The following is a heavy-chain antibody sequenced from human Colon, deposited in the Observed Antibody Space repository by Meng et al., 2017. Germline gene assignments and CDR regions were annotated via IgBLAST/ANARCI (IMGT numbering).Heavy chain of an antibody. V-gene: IGHV1-18*01. CDR2: ITSHNGNT. CDR3: ARGVQTLDY. J-gene: IGHJ4*02. CDR1: GYIFNTYG. Sequence: QVQLVQSGAEVKKPGASVKVSCKTSGYIFNTYGISWVRRAPGQGLEWMGWITSHNGNTNYAERLQGRVTMTTDTSTSTAYMELNNLKSDDTAMYYCARGVQTLDYWGQGTLVTVSS. D-gene: IGHD3-10*01.